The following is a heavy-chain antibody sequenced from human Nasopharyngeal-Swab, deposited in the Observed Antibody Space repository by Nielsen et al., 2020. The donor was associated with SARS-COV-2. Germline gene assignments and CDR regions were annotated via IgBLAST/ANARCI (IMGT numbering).Heavy chain of an antibody. V-gene: IGHV1-2*06. J-gene: IGHJ5*02. D-gene: IGHD6-19*01. Sequence: ASVKVSCKTSAYTFTAYHVHWLRQAPGQGLEWMGRINPNSGGTNYAQKFQGRVTMTRDTSISTAYMELSRLRSDDTAVYYCATTLQWLVTNWFDPWGQGTLVTVSS. CDR3: ATTLQWLVTNWFDP. CDR2: INPNSGGT. CDR1: AYTFTAYH.